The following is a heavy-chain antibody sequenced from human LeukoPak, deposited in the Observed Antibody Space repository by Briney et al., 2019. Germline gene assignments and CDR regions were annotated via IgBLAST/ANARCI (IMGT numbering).Heavy chain of an antibody. CDR2: IYPGDSDT. D-gene: IGHD2-2*01. CDR1: GYSFTSYW. V-gene: IGHV5-51*01. J-gene: IGHJ5*02. CDR3: GVFWVPAAAFDP. Sequence: GEPMKISCKGSGYSFTSYWIGWVRKMPGKGLEWMGIIYPGDSDTRYSPSFQGQVTISAHKSISTAYLQWSSLKASATAMYYCGVFWVPAAAFDPWGQGTLVTVSS.